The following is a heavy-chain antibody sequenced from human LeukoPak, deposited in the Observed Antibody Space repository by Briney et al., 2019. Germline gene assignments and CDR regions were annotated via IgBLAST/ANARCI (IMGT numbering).Heavy chain of an antibody. CDR2: ISGSGGST. CDR3: AKSTIWWELLTPGAFDI. J-gene: IGHJ3*02. CDR1: GFTFSSYA. V-gene: IGHV3-23*01. Sequence: PGGSLRLSCAASGFTFSSYAMSWVRQAPGKGLEWVSAISGSGGSTYYADSVKGRFTISRDNSKNTLYLQMNSLRAEDTAVYYCAKSTIWWELLTPGAFDIWGQGTMVTVSS. D-gene: IGHD1-26*01.